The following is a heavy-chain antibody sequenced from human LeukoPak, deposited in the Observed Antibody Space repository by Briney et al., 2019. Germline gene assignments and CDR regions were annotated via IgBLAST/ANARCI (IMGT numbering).Heavy chain of an antibody. CDR3: AISFAPYSSLGVFDY. Sequence: ASVKVSCKASGYTFTSYGISWVRQAPGQGLEWMGWMNPNSGNTGYAQKFQGRVTITRNTSISTAYMELSSLRSEDTAVYYCAISFAPYSSLGVFDYWGQGTLVTVSS. D-gene: IGHD6-6*01. CDR2: MNPNSGNT. V-gene: IGHV1-8*03. CDR1: GYTFTSYG. J-gene: IGHJ4*02.